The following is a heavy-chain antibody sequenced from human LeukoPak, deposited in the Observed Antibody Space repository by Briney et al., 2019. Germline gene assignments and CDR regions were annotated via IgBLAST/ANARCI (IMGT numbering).Heavy chain of an antibody. V-gene: IGHV3-23*01. D-gene: IGHD3-22*01. CDR1: GFTFSSHA. CDR3: AKDSYYYDSSGYYYGYFQH. Sequence: PGGSLRLSCAASGFTFSSHAMSWVRQAPGKGLEWVSAISGSGGSTYYADSVKGRFTISRDNSKNTLYLQMNSLRAEDTAVYYCAKDSYYYDSSGYYYGYFQHWGQGTLVTVSS. CDR2: ISGSGGST. J-gene: IGHJ1*01.